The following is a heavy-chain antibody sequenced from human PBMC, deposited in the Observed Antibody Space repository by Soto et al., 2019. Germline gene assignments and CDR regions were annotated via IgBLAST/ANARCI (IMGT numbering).Heavy chain of an antibody. J-gene: IGHJ4*02. CDR3: ARERLELPLYYFDF. CDR1: GDSVSSNSAA. CDR2: TYYRSKWYN. V-gene: IGHV6-1*01. D-gene: IGHD1-7*01. Sequence: SQTLSLTCAIAGDSVSSNSAAWNWIRQSPSRGLEWLGRTYYRSKWYNDYAVSVQSRITINPDTSKNQFSLQLNSVTPEDTAVYYCARERLELPLYYFDFWGQGSLVTVSS.